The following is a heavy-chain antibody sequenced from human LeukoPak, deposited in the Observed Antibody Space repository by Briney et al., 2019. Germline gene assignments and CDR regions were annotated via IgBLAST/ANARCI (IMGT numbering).Heavy chain of an antibody. V-gene: IGHV1-2*02. D-gene: IGHD6-13*01. CDR1: GYTFTGYY. Sequence: GASVKVSCKASGYTFTGYYMHWVRQAPGQGLEWMGWINPNSGGTNYAQKFQGRVTMTRDTSISTAYMELSRLRSDDTAVYYCARVDCCSSSWRRDCYYMDVWGKGTTVTVSS. J-gene: IGHJ6*03. CDR2: INPNSGGT. CDR3: ARVDCCSSSWRRDCYYMDV.